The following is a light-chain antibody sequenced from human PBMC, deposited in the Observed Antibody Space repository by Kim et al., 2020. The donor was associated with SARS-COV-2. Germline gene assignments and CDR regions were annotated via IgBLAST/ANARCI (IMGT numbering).Light chain of an antibody. V-gene: IGLV3-21*01. Sequence: SDAPGETARIACGGNHMETIGVHRYQQKPGQAPVLVIYYDSDRPSGIPERISGSNSGDTATLTISRVEAGDEADYYCQVWESDPPVFGGGTQLTVL. CDR3: QVWESDPPV. CDR1: HMETIG. J-gene: IGLJ3*02. CDR2: YDS.